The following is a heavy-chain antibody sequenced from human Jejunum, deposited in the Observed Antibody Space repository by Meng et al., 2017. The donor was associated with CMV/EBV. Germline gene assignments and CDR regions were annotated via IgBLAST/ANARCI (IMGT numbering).Heavy chain of an antibody. CDR1: GYSCSRSW. V-gene: IGHV3-74*01. J-gene: IGHJ4*02. CDR3: ARDLLGDNDYLFDL. D-gene: IGHD4/OR15-4a*01. CDR2: HSHQGTST. Sequence: GYSCSRSWMHWARQSPGQGLAWISRHSHQGTSTSYTDSVKGRFTVSRDHAKNALYLDMTGVRADDTAVYFCARDLLGDNDYLFDLWGQGTLVTVSS.